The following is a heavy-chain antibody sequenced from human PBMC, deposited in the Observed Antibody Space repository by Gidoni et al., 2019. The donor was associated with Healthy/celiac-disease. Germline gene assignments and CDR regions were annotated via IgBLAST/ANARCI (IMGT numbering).Heavy chain of an antibody. V-gene: IGHV3-48*03. J-gene: IGHJ3*02. D-gene: IGHD1-26*01. CDR3: ARHWEGGHEAFDI. CDR2: ISSRGSTI. CDR1: GFTFSSYE. Sequence: EVQLVESGGGLVQPGGSLRLSCAASGFTFSSYEMNWVRQAPGKGLGCVSYISSRGSTIYYADSVRGRFTISRDNAKNSLYLQRNSLRAEDTAVYYCARHWEGGHEAFDIWGKGTMVTVSS.